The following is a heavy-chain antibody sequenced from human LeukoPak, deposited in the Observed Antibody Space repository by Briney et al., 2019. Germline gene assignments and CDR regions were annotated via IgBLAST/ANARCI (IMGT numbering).Heavy chain of an antibody. CDR1: GYTFTSYY. V-gene: IGHV1-46*01. CDR2: INPSGGST. J-gene: IGHJ4*02. CDR3: ARVRKDGGSGSYSPGGY. D-gene: IGHD3-10*01. Sequence: ASVKVSCKASGYTFTSYYMHWVRQAPGQGLEWMGIINPSGGSTSYAQKFQGRVTMTRDTSTSTVYMELSSLRSEDTAVYYCARVRKDGGSGSYSPGGYWGQGTLVTVSS.